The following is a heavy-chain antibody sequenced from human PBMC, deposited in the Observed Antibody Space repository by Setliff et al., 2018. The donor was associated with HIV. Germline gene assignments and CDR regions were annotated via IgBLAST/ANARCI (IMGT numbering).Heavy chain of an antibody. CDR3: ARVARPTPGALTFDY. V-gene: IGHV4-39*01. D-gene: IGHD2-15*01. CDR2: IYDSGST. Sequence: SETLSLTCIVYGASISNSNSYWGWIRQPPGKRLEWLGSIYDSGSTSYNPSLSGRLTISVDTSKNQFSLKLSSVTAADTAVYYCARVARPTPGALTFDYWGQGTLVTVSS. J-gene: IGHJ4*02. CDR1: GASISNSNSY.